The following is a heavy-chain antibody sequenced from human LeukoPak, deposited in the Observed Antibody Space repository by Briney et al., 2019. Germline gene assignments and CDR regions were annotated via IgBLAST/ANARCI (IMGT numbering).Heavy chain of an antibody. CDR1: GYTFTTYW. CDR3: ARLACSSTSCYTGSSYYFDY. CDR2: IYLGDSAT. D-gene: IGHD2-2*02. V-gene: IGHV5-51*01. Sequence: HGESLKISCKGGGYTFTTYWIAWVRQMPGKGLEWMGIIYLGDSATKYSPSFQGQVTISADKSISTAYLQWSSLKASDTAMYYCARLACSSTSCYTGSSYYFDYWGQGTLVTVSS. J-gene: IGHJ4*02.